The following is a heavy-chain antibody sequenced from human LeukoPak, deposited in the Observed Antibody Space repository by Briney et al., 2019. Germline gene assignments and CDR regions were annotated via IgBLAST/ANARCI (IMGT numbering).Heavy chain of an antibody. V-gene: IGHV4-34*01. CDR3: ARLDCSSTSCYSGY. Sequence: SETLSLTCAVYGGSFSGYYWSWIRQPPGKGLEWIGEINHSGSTNYNPSLKSRVTISVDTSKNQFSLKLSSVTAADTAVYYCARLDCSSTSCYSGYWGQGTLVTVSS. J-gene: IGHJ4*02. D-gene: IGHD2-2*02. CDR1: GGSFSGYY. CDR2: INHSGST.